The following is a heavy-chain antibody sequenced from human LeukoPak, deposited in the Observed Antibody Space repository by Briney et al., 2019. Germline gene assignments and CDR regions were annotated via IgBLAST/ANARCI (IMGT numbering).Heavy chain of an antibody. CDR2: IFHTGDT. CDR3: ARDLGLTISDNWFDP. CDR1: DYSLGRANY. Sequence: AETLSLICIVSDYSLGRANYWGWIRQPPGKGLEWIGGIFHTGDTYYSPSLNSRMKMSLDMSKNHFSLSLTSVTAADTAVYYCARDLGLTISDNWFDPWGQGTLVTVSS. D-gene: IGHD3-9*01. V-gene: IGHV4-38-2*02. J-gene: IGHJ5*02.